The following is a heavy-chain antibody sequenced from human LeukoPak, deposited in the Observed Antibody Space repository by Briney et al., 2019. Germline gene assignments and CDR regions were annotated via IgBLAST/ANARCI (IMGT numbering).Heavy chain of an antibody. CDR3: AKNIWFGESSDAFDI. J-gene: IGHJ3*02. Sequence: ASVKVSCKASGYTFTGYYIHWVRQAPGQGLEWMGWINPNSGGTNYARKFQGRVTMTRDTSISTAYMELSRLTSDDTAVYYCAKNIWFGESSDAFDIWGQGTMVTVSS. D-gene: IGHD3-10*01. V-gene: IGHV1-2*02. CDR1: GYTFTGYY. CDR2: INPNSGGT.